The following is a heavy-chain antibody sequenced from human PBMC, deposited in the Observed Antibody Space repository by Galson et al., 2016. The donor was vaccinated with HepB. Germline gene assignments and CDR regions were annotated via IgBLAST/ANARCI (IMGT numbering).Heavy chain of an antibody. CDR3: AKEGVAYTTTWFSAFDF. Sequence: SLRLSCAASGFTFSRYGIHWVRQAPGKGLEWVAVISYDGSFEYYADSVKGRFTISRDNSKSTLYLQMNSLRVEDTAVYYCAKEGVAYTTTWFSAFDFWGQGTMVTVSS. V-gene: IGHV3-30*18. D-gene: IGHD2-2*01. J-gene: IGHJ3*01. CDR1: GFTFSRYG. CDR2: ISYDGSFE.